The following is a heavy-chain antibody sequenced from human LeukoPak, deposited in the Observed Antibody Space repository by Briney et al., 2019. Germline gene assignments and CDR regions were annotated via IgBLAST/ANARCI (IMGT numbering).Heavy chain of an antibody. V-gene: IGHV3-13*01. D-gene: IGHD3-16*01. Sequence: GGSLRLSCAASGSIISRYHMHWVRQATGKGLEWVSVIGAAGDTYYSGSAKGGFSISRGNAKNSVYLQMNGLSAGEKDVYYCVAKDPLGMTWESWGQGTLVTVSS. CDR1: GSIISRYH. J-gene: IGHJ4*02. CDR2: IGAAGDT. CDR3: VAKDPLGMTWES.